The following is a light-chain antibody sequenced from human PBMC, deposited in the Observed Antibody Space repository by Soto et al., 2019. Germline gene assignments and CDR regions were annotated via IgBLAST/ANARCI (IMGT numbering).Light chain of an antibody. CDR3: QQYFSTPT. Sequence: DIVLTQSPDSLAVSLGERATINCKSSQSVLSNSNNQNYLAWYQQKPGQPPKLLIYWSSTRESGVPDRFSGSGAWTDFPLAGSSLQAEDVAVYYCQQYFSTPTFGGGTKVEI. CDR2: WSS. V-gene: IGKV4-1*01. CDR1: QSVLSNSNNQNY. J-gene: IGKJ4*01.